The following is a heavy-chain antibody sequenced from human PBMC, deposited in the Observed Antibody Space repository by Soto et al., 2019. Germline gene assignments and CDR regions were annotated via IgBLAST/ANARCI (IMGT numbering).Heavy chain of an antibody. CDR1: VYSFTSYW. CDR3: ARRSGGSYIDY. CDR2: IYPGDSDT. V-gene: IGHV5-51*01. J-gene: IGHJ4*02. D-gene: IGHD1-26*01. Sequence: PGESLKISCKGSVYSFTSYWIGWVRQMPGKGLEWMGIIYPGDSDTXXSPSFQGXXTISAYKSISTXYLQWXSLKASDTAMYYCARRSGGSYIDYWAQGTLVTVSS.